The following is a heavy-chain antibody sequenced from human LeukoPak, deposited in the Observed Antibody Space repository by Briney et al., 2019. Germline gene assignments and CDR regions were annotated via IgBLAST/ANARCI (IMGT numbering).Heavy chain of an antibody. Sequence: SETLSLTCTVSGGSISSYYWSWIRQPPGKGLEWIGYIYYSGSTDYNPSLKSRVTISVDTSKNQFSLKLNSVTAADTAVYYCARLANYDFWNGPYPHDAFDIWGQGTMVTVSS. CDR1: GGSISSYY. CDR3: ARLANYDFWNGPYPHDAFDI. V-gene: IGHV4-59*08. CDR2: IYYSGST. D-gene: IGHD3/OR15-3a*01. J-gene: IGHJ3*02.